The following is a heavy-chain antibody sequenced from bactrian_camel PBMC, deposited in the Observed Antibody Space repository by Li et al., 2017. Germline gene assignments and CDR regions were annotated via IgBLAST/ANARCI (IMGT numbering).Heavy chain of an antibody. CDR3: TTGYGRYGLHGLSDGP. D-gene: IGHD3*01. V-gene: IGHV3S54*01. J-gene: IGHJ4*01. CDR1: GYMYTRNC. CDR2: IYTGDGTT. Sequence: QVQLVESGGDSVKAGGSLRLACTAPGYMYTRNCLGWFRRNQGTERAGVAAIYTGDGTTHYGGSVKGRFTISQDDAKNTVYLQMNNLQTEDTAMYYCTTGYGRYGLHGLSDGPRGQGTQVTVS.